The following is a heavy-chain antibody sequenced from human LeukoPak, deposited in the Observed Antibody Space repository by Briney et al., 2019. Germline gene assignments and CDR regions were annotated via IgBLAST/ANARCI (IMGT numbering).Heavy chain of an antibody. D-gene: IGHD6-19*01. J-gene: IGHJ4*02. CDR1: GYTFTSYA. CDR2: INAGNGNT. CDR3: ARARGSIAVAVYYFDY. V-gene: IGHV1-3*01. Sequence: ASVKVSCKASGYTFTSYAMHWVRQAPGQGLEWMGWINAGNGNTKYSQKFQGRVTITRDTSASTAYMELSSLRSEDTAVYYCARARGSIAVAVYYFDYWGQGTLVTVSS.